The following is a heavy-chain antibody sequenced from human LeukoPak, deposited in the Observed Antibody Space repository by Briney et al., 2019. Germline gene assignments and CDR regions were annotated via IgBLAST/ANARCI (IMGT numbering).Heavy chain of an antibody. Sequence: KAGGSLRLSCAASGFTFSSYSMNWVRQAPGKGLEWVSSISSSSSYICYADSVKGRFTIARDNAKNSLYLQMNILRAEDTAVYYCARDLSRQYYDSSGYPDYWGQGTLVTVSS. D-gene: IGHD3-22*01. V-gene: IGHV3-21*01. CDR3: ARDLSRQYYDSSGYPDY. CDR1: GFTFSSYS. CDR2: ISSSSSYI. J-gene: IGHJ4*02.